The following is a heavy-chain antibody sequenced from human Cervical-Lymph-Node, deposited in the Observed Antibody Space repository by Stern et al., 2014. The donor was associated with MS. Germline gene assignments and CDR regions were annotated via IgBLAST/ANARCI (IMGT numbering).Heavy chain of an antibody. Sequence: EMQLVESGAEVKQPGESLKISCKGSGYSFTTFWIGWVRKMPGKGLEWMGIIFPDDSDTRYSPSFQGQVNISADKSTDTAYLQWSSLKASDTATYYCARPLGSGWTAGWYYWGQGTRVTVSS. CDR3: ARPLGSGWTAGWYY. J-gene: IGHJ4*02. CDR2: IFPDDSDT. D-gene: IGHD6-19*01. CDR1: GYSFTTFW. V-gene: IGHV5-51*03.